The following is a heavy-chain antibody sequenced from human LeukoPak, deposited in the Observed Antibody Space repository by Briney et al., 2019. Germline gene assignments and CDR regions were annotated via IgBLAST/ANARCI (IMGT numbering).Heavy chain of an antibody. D-gene: IGHD1-26*01. CDR1: GGSISSYY. CDR2: IYNSGST. J-gene: IGHJ3*02. V-gene: IGHV4-59*01. Sequence: SETLSLTCTVSGGSISSYYWSWIRQPPEKGLEWIGFIYNSGSTNYNPSLKSRVTISVDTSKNQFSLKLSSVTAADTAVYYCARTPGSNVFDIWGKGQRSPSLQ. CDR3: ARTPGSNVFDI.